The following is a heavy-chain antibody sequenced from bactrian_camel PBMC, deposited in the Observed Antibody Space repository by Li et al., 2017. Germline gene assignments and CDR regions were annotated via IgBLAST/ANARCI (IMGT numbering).Heavy chain of an antibody. D-gene: IGHD6*01. CDR3: VAVSWVTVEEEGISRLTCLPKY. J-gene: IGHJ4*01. CDR2: IAKDGSK. CDR1: GNTANTCG. V-gene: IGHV3S53*01. Sequence: VQLVESGGGSVQAGGSLKLSCSASGNTANTCGMAWYRQLPGKERESVSTIAKDGSKPYGDFVKGRFTISQNKAKNTLYLQMNNLKTDDTAVYYCVAVSWVTVEEEGISRLTCLPKYWGQGTQVTVS.